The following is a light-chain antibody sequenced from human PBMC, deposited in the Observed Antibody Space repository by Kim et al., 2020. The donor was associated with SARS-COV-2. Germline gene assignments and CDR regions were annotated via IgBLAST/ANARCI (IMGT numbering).Light chain of an antibody. J-gene: IGLJ2*01. V-gene: IGLV2-14*03. CDR2: DVS. CDR3: SSYTSSSTLVV. CDR1: SSDVGGYNY. Sequence: SITISCTGTSSDVGGYNYVSWYQQHPGKAHKLMIYDVSNRPSGVSNRFAGSKSGNTASLTISGLQAEDEADYYCSSYTSSSTLVVFGGGTQLTVL.